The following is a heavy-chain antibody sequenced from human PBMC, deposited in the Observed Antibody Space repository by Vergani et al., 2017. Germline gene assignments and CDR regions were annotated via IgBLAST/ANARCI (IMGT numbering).Heavy chain of an antibody. CDR1: VITFKNAW. D-gene: IGHD3-10*01. Sequence: EVQVVESGGGLIKPGGSLRLSCVVSVITFKNAWINWVRQAPGKGLEWVSAISGSGGSTYYADSVKGRFTISRDNSKNTLYLQMNSLRAEDTAVYYCAKDHDYGSGSIDYWGQGTLVTVSS. J-gene: IGHJ4*02. V-gene: IGHV3-23*04. CDR3: AKDHDYGSGSIDY. CDR2: ISGSGGST.